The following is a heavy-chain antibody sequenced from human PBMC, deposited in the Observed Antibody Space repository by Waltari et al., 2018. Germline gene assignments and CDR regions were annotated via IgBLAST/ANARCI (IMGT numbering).Heavy chain of an antibody. Sequence: QVQLVQSGAEVKKPGSSVKVSCKASGGTFSSYAISWVRQAPGQGLEWMGRIIPIFGTANYAQKFQGRVTITADKSTSTAYMELSSLRSEDTAVYYCAREEGIAAAAYYYMDVWGKGTTVTISS. J-gene: IGHJ6*03. CDR2: IIPIFGTA. CDR1: GGTFSSYA. CDR3: AREEGIAAAAYYYMDV. V-gene: IGHV1-69*13. D-gene: IGHD6-13*01.